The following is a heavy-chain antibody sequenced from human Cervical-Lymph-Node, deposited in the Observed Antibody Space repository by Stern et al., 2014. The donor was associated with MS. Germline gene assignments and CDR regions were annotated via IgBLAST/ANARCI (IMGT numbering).Heavy chain of an antibody. D-gene: IGHD5-24*01. Sequence: EMQLVESGGGLVQPGGSLRLSCAASGFTFSDYSMNWVRQAPGKGLEWVSHITSSSSTIYHADSVKGRFTISRDNAKNSLYLQMTSLRDEDTAVYYCARSRRDGYNLFFDYWGQGTLVTVSS. CDR2: ITSSSSTI. CDR3: ARSRRDGYNLFFDY. V-gene: IGHV3-48*02. CDR1: GFTFSDYS. J-gene: IGHJ4*02.